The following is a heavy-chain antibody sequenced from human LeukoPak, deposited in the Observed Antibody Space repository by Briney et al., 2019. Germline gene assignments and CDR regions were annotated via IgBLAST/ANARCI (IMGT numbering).Heavy chain of an antibody. D-gene: IGHD2-21*02. CDR2: INPNSGDT. J-gene: IGHJ4*02. Sequence: AASVKVSCKASGYTFTGYYVYWVRQAPGQGLEWMGRINPNSGDTNYAQKFQGRVTMTRDTSISTAYMELSRLRSDDTAVYYCARDYCGGDCFPDYWGQGTLVTVSS. CDR3: ARDYCGGDCFPDY. V-gene: IGHV1-2*06. CDR1: GYTFTGYY.